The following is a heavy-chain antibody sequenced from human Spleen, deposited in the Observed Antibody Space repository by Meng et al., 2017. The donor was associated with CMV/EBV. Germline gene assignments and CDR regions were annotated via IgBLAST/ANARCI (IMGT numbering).Heavy chain of an antibody. Sequence: SFSSYDINWVRQAPGQGLEWMGDIIPIIGIPNYAQKFQGRVTLTADRSTNTAYMELSSLRSEDTAVYYCARGDIVVVPAAIGGWFDPWGQGTLVTVSS. D-gene: IGHD2-2*02. V-gene: IGHV1-69*10. CDR2: IIPIIGIP. J-gene: IGHJ5*02. CDR3: ARGDIVVVPAAIGGWFDP. CDR1: SFSSYD.